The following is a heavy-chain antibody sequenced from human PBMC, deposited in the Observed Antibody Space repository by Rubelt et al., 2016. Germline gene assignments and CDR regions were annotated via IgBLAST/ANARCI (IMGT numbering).Heavy chain of an antibody. D-gene: IGHD1-7*01. CDR3: ARDLPPFRRYNWNFPLDY. CDR1: GYTFTSYG. Sequence: QVQLVQSGAEVKKPGASVKVSCKASGYTFTSYGISWVRQAPGQGLEWMGWISAYNGNTNYAQKLQGRVNMTTDRATSPAYMELRSLRSDDTAVYYCARDLPPFRRYNWNFPLDYWGQGTLVTVSS. V-gene: IGHV1-18*01. J-gene: IGHJ4*02. CDR2: ISAYNGNT.